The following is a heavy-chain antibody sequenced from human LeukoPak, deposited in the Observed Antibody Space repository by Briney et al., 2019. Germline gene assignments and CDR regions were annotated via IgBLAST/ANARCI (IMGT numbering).Heavy chain of an antibody. CDR1: GGSLNGHY. Sequence: SETLSLTCAVYGGSLNGHYWSWIRQSPGKGLEWIGEGDDSGGTKFNPSLKSRVSISADTSKCQFSLKLTSMTAADTAVYYCARNGQSGFSFDPWGQGTLVTVSS. D-gene: IGHD3-3*01. CDR3: ARNGQSGFSFDP. CDR2: GDDSGGT. J-gene: IGHJ5*02. V-gene: IGHV4-34*01.